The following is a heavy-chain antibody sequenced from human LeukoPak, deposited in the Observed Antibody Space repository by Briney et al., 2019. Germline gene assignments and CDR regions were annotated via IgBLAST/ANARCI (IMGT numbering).Heavy chain of an antibody. V-gene: IGHV4-34*01. J-gene: IGHJ2*01. CDR3: ARRRWFGDPKDWYFDL. CDR1: GGSLSGYH. Sequence: PSETLSLTCAVYGGSLSGYHWNRVRQSPEKGLQWIGEISHGGNTNYNPSLKSRVTISVDTSKQQFSLKLSSVIAADTAVYYCARRRWFGDPKDWYFDLWGPGALVTVSS. CDR2: ISHGGNT. D-gene: IGHD3-10*01.